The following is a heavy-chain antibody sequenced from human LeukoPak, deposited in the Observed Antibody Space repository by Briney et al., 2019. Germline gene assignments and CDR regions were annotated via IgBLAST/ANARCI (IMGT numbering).Heavy chain of an antibody. Sequence: GGSLRLSCAASGFTFSRYDLSWVRQAPGKGLECVSTISRTVTTTYYADSVKGRFTISRDNSKNTLYLQMNSLRAEDTAVYYCARDSSGYWSFDYWGQGTLVTVSS. CDR1: GFTFSRYD. CDR3: ARDSSGYWSFDY. CDR2: ISRTVTTT. D-gene: IGHD3-22*01. J-gene: IGHJ4*02. V-gene: IGHV3-23*01.